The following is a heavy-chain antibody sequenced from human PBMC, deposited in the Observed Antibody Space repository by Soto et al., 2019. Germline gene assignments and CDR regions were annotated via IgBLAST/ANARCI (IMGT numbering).Heavy chain of an antibody. D-gene: IGHD1-26*01. V-gene: IGHV3-23*01. J-gene: IGHJ4*02. Sequence: PGGSLRLSCAASGSTFGNYAMTWVRQAPGKGLEWVSTISGGGDGTYCADSVKGRFTISRDNSKNTLYLQMNSLRAEDTAVYYCARDPRLELRGVDSWGQGTLVTVSS. CDR3: ARDPRLELRGVDS. CDR2: ISGGGDGT. CDR1: GSTFGNYA.